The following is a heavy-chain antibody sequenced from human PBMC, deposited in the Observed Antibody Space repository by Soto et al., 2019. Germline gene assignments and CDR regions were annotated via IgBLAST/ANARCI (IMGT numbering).Heavy chain of an antibody. CDR3: ATSPMSLGYCSGGSCYRDAFDI. CDR2: FDPEDGET. J-gene: IGHJ3*02. V-gene: IGHV1-24*01. D-gene: IGHD2-15*01. Sequence: ASVKVSCKVSGYTLTELSMHWVRQAPGKGLEWMGGFDPEDGETIYAQKFQGRVTMTEDTSTDTAYMELSSLRPEDTAVYYCATSPMSLGYCSGGSCYRDAFDIWGQGTMVTVSS. CDR1: GYTLTELS.